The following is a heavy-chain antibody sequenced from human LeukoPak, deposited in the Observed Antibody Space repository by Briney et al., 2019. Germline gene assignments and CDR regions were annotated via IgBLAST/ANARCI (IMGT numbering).Heavy chain of an antibody. Sequence: AAVTVSCKASGYSFTGYDIHWVRPAPGQGLEWMAWINPNSGDTNFAQKFQGRVTMPRDTYIRTVYMGPSRLTADDTAVFFCARGYYDSSAFEYFQHWGQGPLVSVSS. J-gene: IGHJ1*01. CDR3: ARGYYDSSAFEYFQH. V-gene: IGHV1-2*02. CDR2: INPNSGDT. D-gene: IGHD3-22*01. CDR1: GYSFTGYD.